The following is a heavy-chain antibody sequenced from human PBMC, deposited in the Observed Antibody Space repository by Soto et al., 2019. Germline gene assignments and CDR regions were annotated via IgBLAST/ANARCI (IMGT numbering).Heavy chain of an antibody. Sequence: ASVKVSCKASGYTFTSYGISWVRQAPGQGLEWMGWISAYNGNTNYAQKLQGRVTMTTDTSTSTAYMELRSLRSDDTAVYYCARDLIWNDYYYYGMDVWGQGTTVTVSS. V-gene: IGHV1-18*01. CDR3: ARDLIWNDYYYYGMDV. D-gene: IGHD1-1*01. CDR2: ISAYNGNT. CDR1: GYTFTSYG. J-gene: IGHJ6*02.